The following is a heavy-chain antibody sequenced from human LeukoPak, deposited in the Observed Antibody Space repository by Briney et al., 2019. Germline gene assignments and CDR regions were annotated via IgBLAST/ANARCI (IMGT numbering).Heavy chain of an antibody. V-gene: IGHV3-74*01. CDR3: ARDLNDLLQNYRSTWYPADY. CDR2: INNDGSDT. J-gene: IGHJ4*02. CDR1: RFTFSTYW. Sequence: GGSLRLSCAASRFTFSTYWMNWVGQVPAKGLVWVARINNDGSDTAYAGLVKGRVTIPTDNPKNTLYLQMNSLRAEDSAVYFCARDLNDLLQNYRSTWYPADYWGQGTLVTVSS. D-gene: IGHD6-13*01.